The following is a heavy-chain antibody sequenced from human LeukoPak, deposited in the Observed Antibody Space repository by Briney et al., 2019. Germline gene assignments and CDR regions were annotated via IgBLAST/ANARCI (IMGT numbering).Heavy chain of an antibody. J-gene: IGHJ4*02. CDR1: GYSFTSYW. Sequence: GESLKISCKGSGYSFTSYWISWVRQMPGKGLEWMGRIDPSDSYTNYSPSFQGHVTISADKSISTAYLQWSSLKASDTAMYYCARHLPYYGSGSYGEMDYWGQGTLVTVSS. CDR2: IDPSDSYT. D-gene: IGHD3-10*01. CDR3: ARHLPYYGSGSYGEMDY. V-gene: IGHV5-10-1*01.